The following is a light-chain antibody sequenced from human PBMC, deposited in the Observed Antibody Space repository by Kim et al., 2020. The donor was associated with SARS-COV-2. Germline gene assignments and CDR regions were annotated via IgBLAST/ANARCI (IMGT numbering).Light chain of an antibody. Sequence: AASVGDRVTNTCRASHDISTYLAWYQHKPGKVPRLLIYAASTLEPGVPSRFSGSGSDTDFTLTINSLEPEDYATYYCQKYGSVWTFGQGTKVDIK. J-gene: IGKJ1*01. CDR2: AAS. CDR3: QKYGSVWT. V-gene: IGKV1-27*01. CDR1: HDISTY.